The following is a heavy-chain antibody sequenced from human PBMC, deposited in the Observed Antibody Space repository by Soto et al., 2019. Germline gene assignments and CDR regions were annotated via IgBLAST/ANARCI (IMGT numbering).Heavy chain of an antibody. V-gene: IGHV4-39*07. CDR2: IYYSGST. D-gene: IGHD3-3*01. J-gene: IGHJ4*02. CDR1: GGSISSSSYY. Sequence: QSQTLSLTCTVSGGSISSSSYYWGWIRQPPGKGLEWIGSIYYSGSTYYNPSLKSRVTISVDTSKNQFSLKLSSVTAADTAVYYCASSDFWSGRLVEFDYWGQGTLVTVSS. CDR3: ASSDFWSGRLVEFDY.